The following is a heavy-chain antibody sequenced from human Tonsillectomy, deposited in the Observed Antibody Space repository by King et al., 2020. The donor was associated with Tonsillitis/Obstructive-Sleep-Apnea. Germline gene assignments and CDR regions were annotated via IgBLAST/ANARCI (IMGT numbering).Heavy chain of an antibody. CDR1: GFTFSSYE. CDR3: ARSDYDYVWGSYRFFDY. V-gene: IGHV3-48*03. CDR2: ISSSGSTI. Sequence: VQLVQSGGGLVQPGGSLRLSCAASGFTFSSYEINWVRQAPGKGLEWVSYISSSGSTIYYADSVKGRFTISRDNAKNSLYLQMNSLRAEDTAVYYCARSDYDYVWGSYRFFDYWGQGTLVTVSS. D-gene: IGHD3-16*02. J-gene: IGHJ4*02.